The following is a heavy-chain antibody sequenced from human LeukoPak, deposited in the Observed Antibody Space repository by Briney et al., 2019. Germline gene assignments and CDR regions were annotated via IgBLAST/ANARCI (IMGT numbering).Heavy chain of an antibody. V-gene: IGHV3-48*03. CDR1: GFTFSTYE. CDR3: ARETMLSPGSFDV. CDR2: IDSRGTHI. J-gene: IGHJ3*01. Sequence: PGRSLRLSCAASGFTFSTYEMNWVRQAPGGGLEWVSYIDSRGTHIYYADSVKGRFTISRDSAKNSLYLHMNSLRAEDTAIYYCARETMLSPGSFDVWGQGTMVTVSS. D-gene: IGHD3-9*01.